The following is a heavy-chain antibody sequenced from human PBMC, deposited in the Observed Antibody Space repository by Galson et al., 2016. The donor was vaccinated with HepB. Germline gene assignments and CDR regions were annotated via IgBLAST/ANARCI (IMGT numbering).Heavy chain of an antibody. Sequence: SVKVSCKVSGHTLTELSLHWVRQAPGKGLEWMGGFDAEEGEIIYSQNFQARVTMTEDTSTDTAYMEVGSLRSDDAAVYYCATDESSSLGDVFDVWGQGTMVIVSS. CDR1: GHTLTELS. V-gene: IGHV1-24*01. CDR3: ATDESSSLGDVFDV. D-gene: IGHD6-13*01. J-gene: IGHJ3*01. CDR2: FDAEEGEI.